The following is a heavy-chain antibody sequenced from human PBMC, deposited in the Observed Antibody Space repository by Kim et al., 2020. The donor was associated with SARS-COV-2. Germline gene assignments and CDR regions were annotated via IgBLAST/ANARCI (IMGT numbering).Heavy chain of an antibody. CDR3: ARKRTGAYYFDN. V-gene: IGHV4-31*02. J-gene: IGHJ4*02. Sequence: YYNQSLKSRVTISVDTSKNQFSLKLSAVTAADTAVYYCARKRTGAYYFDNWGQGTLVTVSS.